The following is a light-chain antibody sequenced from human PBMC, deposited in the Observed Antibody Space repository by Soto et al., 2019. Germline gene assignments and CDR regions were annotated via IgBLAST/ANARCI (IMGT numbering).Light chain of an antibody. CDR3: QSYDSSLSGSV. CDR2: ANT. Sequence: QSALTQPPSVSGAPGQGVTISCTGSSSNIGADYDVHWYQQLPGAAPKLLIRANTHRPSGVPDRFSASKSGTSASLAITGLQADDEADYDCQSYDSSLSGSVFGGGTELTVL. V-gene: IGLV1-40*01. J-gene: IGLJ3*02. CDR1: SSNIGADYD.